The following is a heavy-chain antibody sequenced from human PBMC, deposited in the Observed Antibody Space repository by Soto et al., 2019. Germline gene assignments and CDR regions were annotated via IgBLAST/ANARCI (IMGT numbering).Heavy chain of an antibody. J-gene: IGHJ4*02. CDR1: GYTFTAYY. CDR3: ARAVHTMVQGVRFRVDQ. D-gene: IGHD3-10*01. Sequence: QVQLVQSGAEMKKPGASVKVSCESSGYTFTAYYIHWVRQAPGHGLEWMGWINPNGGGTKYAQKFQGRVTMTRDTSINTAYMELPRLTYDDTAVYYCARAVHTMVQGVRFRVDQWGQGSLVTISS. CDR2: INPNGGGT. V-gene: IGHV1-2*02.